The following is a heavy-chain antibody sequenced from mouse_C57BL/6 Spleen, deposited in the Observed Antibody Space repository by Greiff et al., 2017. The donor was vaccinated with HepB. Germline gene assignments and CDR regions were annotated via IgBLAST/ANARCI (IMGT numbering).Heavy chain of an antibody. V-gene: IGHV1-64*01. Sequence: QVQLQQSGAELVKPGASVKLSCKASGYTFTSYWMHWVKQRPGQGLEWIGMIHPNSGSTNYNEKFKSKATLTVDKSSSTAYMQLSSLTSEDSAVYYCARSWDYDVYYAMDYWGQGTSVTVSS. CDR2: IHPNSGST. J-gene: IGHJ4*01. CDR3: ARSWDYDVYYAMDY. CDR1: GYTFTSYW. D-gene: IGHD2-4*01.